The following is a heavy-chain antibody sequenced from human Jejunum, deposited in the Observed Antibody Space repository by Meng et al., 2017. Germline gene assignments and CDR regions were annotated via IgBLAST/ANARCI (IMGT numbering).Heavy chain of an antibody. J-gene: IGHJ5*02. CDR1: GFSLNPAAGG. V-gene: IGHV2-5*02. Sequence: SGPTLVKPTQTLTLHCTLPGFSLNPAAGGVGWIRQPPGRALECLGIIYWDNDKRYNPTLKNRLTITKDTSTSQVVLTMTNMDPGDTATYYCAHRFAYSAYWDVGWFDPWGHGTRVTVSS. CDR3: AHRFAYSAYWDVGWFDP. D-gene: IGHD2-21*01. CDR2: IYWDNDK.